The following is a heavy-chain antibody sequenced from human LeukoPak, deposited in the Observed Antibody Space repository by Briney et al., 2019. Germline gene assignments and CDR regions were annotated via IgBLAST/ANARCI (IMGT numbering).Heavy chain of an antibody. Sequence: SETLSLTCTVSGGSISSYYWSWIRQPPGKGLEWIGYIYYSGSTNYNPSLKSRVTISVDTSKNQFPLKLSSVTAADTAVYYCARVGYYYDSSGYYSYFDYWGQGTLVTVSS. V-gene: IGHV4-59*08. CDR1: GGSISSYY. CDR3: ARVGYYYDSSGYYSYFDY. CDR2: IYYSGST. J-gene: IGHJ4*02. D-gene: IGHD3-22*01.